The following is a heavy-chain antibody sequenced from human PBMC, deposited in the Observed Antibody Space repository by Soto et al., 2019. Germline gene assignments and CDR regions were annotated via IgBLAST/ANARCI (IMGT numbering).Heavy chain of an antibody. V-gene: IGHV1-18*01. J-gene: IGHJ6*02. CDR2: ISAYNGNT. CDR1: GYNFTSYG. D-gene: IGHD2-15*01. CDR3: ARIAVGSYYYYGMDV. Sequence: ASGKVSCKASGYNFTSYGIRWVRQAPVQGLGWMGWISAYNGNTNYAQKLQGRVTMTTDTSTSTAYMELRSLRSDDTAVYYCARIAVGSYYYYGMDVWGQGTTVTVSS.